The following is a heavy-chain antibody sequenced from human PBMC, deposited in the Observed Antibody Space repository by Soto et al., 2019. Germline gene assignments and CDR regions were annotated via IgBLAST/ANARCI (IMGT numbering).Heavy chain of an antibody. V-gene: IGHV3-23*01. J-gene: IGHJ4*02. CDR2: ISGSGGST. CDR1: GFTFSSYA. D-gene: IGHD1-26*01. Sequence: EVQLLESGGGLVQPGGSLRLSCAASGFTFSSYAMGWVRQAPGKGLEWVSVISGSGGSTYYADSVKGRFTISRDNSKNTLYLQINSLRAEDTAVYYCSGSRGSFDYWGQGTLVTVSS. CDR3: SGSRGSFDY.